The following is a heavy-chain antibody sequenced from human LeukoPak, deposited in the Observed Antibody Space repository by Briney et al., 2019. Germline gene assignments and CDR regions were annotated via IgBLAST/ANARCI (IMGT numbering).Heavy chain of an antibody. D-gene: IGHD3-22*01. CDR3: ASGLFRYYYDSSGYYY. CDR2: IIPILGIA. J-gene: IGHJ4*02. V-gene: IGHV1-69*04. CDR1: GGTFSSYA. Sequence: VASVKVSCKASGGTFSSYAISWVRQAPGQGLEWMGRIIPILGIANYAQKFQGRVTITADKSTSTAYMELSSLRSEDTAVYYCASGLFRYYYDSSGYYYWGQGTLVTVSS.